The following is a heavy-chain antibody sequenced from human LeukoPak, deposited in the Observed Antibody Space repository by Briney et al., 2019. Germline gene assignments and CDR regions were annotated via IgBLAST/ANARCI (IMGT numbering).Heavy chain of an antibody. V-gene: IGHV3-7*01. CDR2: IREDGS. CDR1: GFTFGTYW. D-gene: IGHD7-27*01. J-gene: IGHJ4*02. Sequence: GGSLRLSCAASGFTFGTYWMAWVRQGPGKGLEWVASIREDGSDYVASMKGRFAISRNNAKNSVHLQMNSLRAEDTAVYYCARDVNWGHFDYWGQGTLVTVSS. CDR3: ARDVNWGHFDY.